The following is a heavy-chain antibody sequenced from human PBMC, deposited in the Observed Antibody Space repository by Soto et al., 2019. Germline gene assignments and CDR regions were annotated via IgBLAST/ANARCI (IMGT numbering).Heavy chain of an antibody. J-gene: IGHJ5*02. CDR1: GFSFRNYA. CDR3: ARAAVAGNGEWDWFGP. CDR2: IHGGGDET. V-gene: IGHV3-23*01. Sequence: EEQLLESGGGLVQPGGSLRLSCAASGFSFRNYAMSWVRQAPGKGLEWVSSIHGGGDETEYADSVRGRFTVSRDDSKEALYLHMSSLRVDDTAVYYCARAAVAGNGEWDWFGPWGQGTLVTVSS. D-gene: IGHD6-19*01.